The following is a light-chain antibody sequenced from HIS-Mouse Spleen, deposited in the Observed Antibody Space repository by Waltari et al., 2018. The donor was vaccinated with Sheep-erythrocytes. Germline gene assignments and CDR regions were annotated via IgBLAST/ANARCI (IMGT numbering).Light chain of an antibody. CDR3: CSYAGSSTLV. Sequence: QSALTQPASVSGSPGQSITISCTGTSSDVGRYNLVSWYQQHPGKAPQLMIYEGSKRPSWVSNRFSGSKSGNTASLTISGLQAEDEADYYCCSYAGSSTLVFGGGTKLTVL. J-gene: IGLJ2*01. CDR2: EGS. CDR1: SSDVGRYNL. V-gene: IGLV2-23*01.